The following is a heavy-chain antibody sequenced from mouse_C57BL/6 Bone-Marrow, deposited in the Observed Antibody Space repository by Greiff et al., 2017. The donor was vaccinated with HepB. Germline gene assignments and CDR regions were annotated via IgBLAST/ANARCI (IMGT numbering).Heavy chain of an antibody. CDR1: GFTFSDYY. V-gene: IGHV5-12*01. J-gene: IGHJ4*01. Sequence: DVKLVESGGGLVQPGGSLKLSCAASGFTFSDYYMYWVRQTPEKRLEWVAYISNGGGSTYYPDTVKGRFTISRDNAKNTLYLQMSRLKSEDTAMYYCARHDRYWGQGTSVTVSS. CDR3: ARHDRY. CDR2: ISNGGGST.